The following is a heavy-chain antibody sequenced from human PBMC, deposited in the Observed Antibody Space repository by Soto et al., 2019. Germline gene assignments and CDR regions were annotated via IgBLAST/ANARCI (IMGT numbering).Heavy chain of an antibody. J-gene: IGHJ6*02. CDR2: ISGSGGST. CDR3: AKDEGTRYFDWRPLGFYYGMDV. D-gene: IGHD3-9*01. CDR1: AFTFSSYA. Sequence: PGGSLRLSCTASAFTFSSYAMSWVRQAPGKRLEWVSAISGSGGSTYYADSVKGRFTISRDNSKNTLYLQMNSLRAEDTAVYYCAKDEGTRYFDWRPLGFYYGMDVWGQGTTVTVSS. V-gene: IGHV3-23*01.